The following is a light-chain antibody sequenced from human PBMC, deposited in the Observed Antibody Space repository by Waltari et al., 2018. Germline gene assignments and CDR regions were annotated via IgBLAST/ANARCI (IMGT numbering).Light chain of an antibody. V-gene: IGKV3-15*01. CDR2: HTS. J-gene: IGKJ3*01. CDR1: KSVYGH. Sequence: IVMTQSPSTLSVSPGDTATLPCRASKSVYGHLAWYQQKPGQSPRLLIFHTSARATGIPTRFSGGGSGTEYTLTISSLQSEDFAVYFCHQYTNWPFSFGPGTTVKI. CDR3: HQYTNWPFS.